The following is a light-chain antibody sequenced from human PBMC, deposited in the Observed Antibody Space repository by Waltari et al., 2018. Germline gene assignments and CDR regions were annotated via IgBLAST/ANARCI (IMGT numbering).Light chain of an antibody. CDR3: QQYNNWPWT. CDR1: QSGSSN. CDR2: GAS. Sequence: EIVMTQPPATLSVSPGVRANLSCRASQSGSSNLPWYQQKPGQAPSLLIYGASTRATGIPARFSGSGSGTGFTLTISSLQSEDFAVYYCQQYNNWPWTFGQGTKVEIK. J-gene: IGKJ1*01. V-gene: IGKV3-15*01.